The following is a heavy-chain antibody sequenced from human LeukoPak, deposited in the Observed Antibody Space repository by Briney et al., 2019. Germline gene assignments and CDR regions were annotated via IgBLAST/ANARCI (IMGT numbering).Heavy chain of an antibody. V-gene: IGHV3-11*03. CDR2: STSSYT. CDR3: ARGIYYFDS. CDR1: GFTFSSYW. D-gene: IGHD5-12*01. J-gene: IGHJ4*02. Sequence: PGGSLRLSCAASGFTFSSYWMSWIRQAPGKGLEWVSYSTSSYTNYAESVKGRFTISRDNAKNSLYLQMNSLRAEDTAVYYCARGIYYFDSWGQGTLVTVSS.